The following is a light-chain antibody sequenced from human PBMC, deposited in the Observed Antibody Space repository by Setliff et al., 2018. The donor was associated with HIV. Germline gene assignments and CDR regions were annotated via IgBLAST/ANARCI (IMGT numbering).Light chain of an antibody. CDR2: DVS. J-gene: IGLJ1*01. V-gene: IGLV2-11*01. Sequence: QSALTQPRSVSGSPGQSVTISCTGTSSVVDASNSVSWYQHHPGKAPKVIIYDVSDRPSGVPDRFSGSKSGNTASLTISGLQAEDEADYYCCSYAGSYTSLYVFGTGTKVTVL. CDR3: CSYAGSYTSLYV. CDR1: SSVVDASNS.